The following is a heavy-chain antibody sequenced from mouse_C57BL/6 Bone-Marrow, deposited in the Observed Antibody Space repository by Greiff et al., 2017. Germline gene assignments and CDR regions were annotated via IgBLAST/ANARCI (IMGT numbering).Heavy chain of an antibody. Sequence: EVQLKESGGGLVKPGGSLKLSCAASGFTFSSYAMSWVRQTPEKRLEWVATISDGGSYTYYPDNVKGRFTISRDNAKNNLYLQMSHLKSEDTAMYYCAREVAYLPWFAYWGQGTLVTVSA. CDR3: AREVAYLPWFAY. CDR2: ISDGGSYT. V-gene: IGHV5-4*01. D-gene: IGHD5-5*01. J-gene: IGHJ3*01. CDR1: GFTFSSYA.